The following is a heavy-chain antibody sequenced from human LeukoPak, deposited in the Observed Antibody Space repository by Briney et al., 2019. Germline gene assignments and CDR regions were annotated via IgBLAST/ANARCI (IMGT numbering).Heavy chain of an antibody. V-gene: IGHV4-39*07. CDR2: IYYSGST. CDR1: GFTFSSYS. CDR3: ARESYLYYYYYYMDV. D-gene: IGHD1-26*01. J-gene: IGHJ6*03. Sequence: GSLRLSCAASGFTFSSYSMNWVRQPPGKGLEWIGSIYYSGSTYYNPSLKSRVTISVDTSKNQFSLKLSSVTAADTAVYYCARESYLYYYYYYMDVWGKGTTVTVSS.